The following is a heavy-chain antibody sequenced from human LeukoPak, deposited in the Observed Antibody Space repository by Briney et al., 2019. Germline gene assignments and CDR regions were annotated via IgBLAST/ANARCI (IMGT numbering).Heavy chain of an antibody. D-gene: IGHD2-15*01. CDR3: ATNYCSGGSCYSEGAFDI. J-gene: IGHJ3*02. Sequence: SETLSLTCTVSGGSISSSSYYWGWIRQPPGKGLEWIGSIYYSGSTYYNPPLKSRVTISVDTSKNQFSLKLSSVTAADTAVYYCATNYCSGGSCYSEGAFDIWGQGTMVTVSS. V-gene: IGHV4-39*01. CDR2: IYYSGST. CDR1: GGSISSSSYY.